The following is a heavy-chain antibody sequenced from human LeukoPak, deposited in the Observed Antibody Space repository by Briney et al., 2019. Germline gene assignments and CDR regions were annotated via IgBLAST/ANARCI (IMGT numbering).Heavy chain of an antibody. CDR2: ITASGTAM. D-gene: IGHD1-26*01. V-gene: IGHV3-48*02. CDR3: ASSGSYRVDY. Sequence: GGSLRLSCAASGFTFSSYSMNWVRQAPGKGLEWVSHITASGTAMFYADSVKGRFTISRDNAKNPLYLQMNSLRDEDTAVYYCASSGSYRVDYWGQGTLVTVSS. CDR1: GFTFSSYS. J-gene: IGHJ4*02.